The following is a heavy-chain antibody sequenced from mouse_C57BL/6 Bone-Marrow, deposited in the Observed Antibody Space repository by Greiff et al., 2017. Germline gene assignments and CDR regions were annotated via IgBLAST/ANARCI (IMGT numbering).Heavy chain of an antibody. D-gene: IGHD4-1*01. CDR3: TTDWDDYFDY. CDR1: GFNIKDDY. CDR2: IDPENGDT. J-gene: IGHJ2*01. V-gene: IGHV14-4*01. Sequence: VQLKQSGAELVRPGASVKLSCTASGFNIKDDYMHWVKQRPEQGLEWIGWIDPENGDTEYASKFQGKATITAETSSNTAYLQLSSLTSEDTAVYYCTTDWDDYFDYWGQGTTLTVSS.